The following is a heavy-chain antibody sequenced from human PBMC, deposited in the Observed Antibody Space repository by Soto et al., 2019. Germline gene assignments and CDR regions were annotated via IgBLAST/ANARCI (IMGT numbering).Heavy chain of an antibody. Sequence: QVQLVQSGAEVKKPGSSVKVSCKASGGTFSSYAISWVRQAPGQGLEWMGGIIPIFGTANYAQKFQGRVTITADESTRTAYMELSSLNSEETAVYYCARDLGIAAAGTKRGYYYYGMDVWGQGTTVTVSS. CDR1: GGTFSSYA. V-gene: IGHV1-69*01. CDR2: IIPIFGTA. D-gene: IGHD6-13*01. J-gene: IGHJ6*02. CDR3: ARDLGIAAAGTKRGYYYYGMDV.